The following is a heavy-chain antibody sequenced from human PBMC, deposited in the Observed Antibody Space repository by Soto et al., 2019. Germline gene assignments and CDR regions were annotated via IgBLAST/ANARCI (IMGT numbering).Heavy chain of an antibody. CDR3: AKLLWVLNAYYFDY. J-gene: IGHJ4*02. D-gene: IGHD2-2*03. CDR2: IDTGGRT. CDR1: GFTFNNYA. V-gene: IGHV3-23*01. Sequence: GGSLRLSCAASGFTFNNYAMSWVRQAPGKGPEWVSAIDTGGRTYYADSMRGRFTISRDNSKNTLFLQMNSLRAEDTAIFYCAKLLWVLNAYYFDYWGQGTLVTVSS.